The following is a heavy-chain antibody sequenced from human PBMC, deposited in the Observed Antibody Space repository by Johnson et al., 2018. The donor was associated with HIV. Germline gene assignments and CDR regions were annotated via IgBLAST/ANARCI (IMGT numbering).Heavy chain of an antibody. CDR1: GFTFSSYG. V-gene: IGHV3-NL1*01. D-gene: IGHD3-22*01. CDR2: IYRDGNT. CDR3: ARLYDSSGYGAFDI. J-gene: IGHJ3*02. Sequence: QVQLVESGGGVVQPGRSLRLSCAASGFTFSSYGMHWVRQAPGKGLEWVSVIYRDGNTNYADSVKGRFTISRDNSKNTLYLQMNSLRADDTAVYYCARLYDSSGYGAFDIWGQGTMVTVSS.